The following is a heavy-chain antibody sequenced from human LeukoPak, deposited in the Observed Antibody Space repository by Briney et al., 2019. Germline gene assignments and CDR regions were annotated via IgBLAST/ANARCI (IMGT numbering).Heavy chain of an antibody. J-gene: IGHJ4*02. Sequence: GGSLRLSCAASGFTFSSYAMSWVRQAPGKGLEWVSAISGGGGSTYYADSVKGRFTISRDNSKNTLYLQMNSLRAEDTAVYYCAKPPGRQQLPSRGVYWGQGTLVTVSS. CDR3: AKPPGRQQLPSRGVY. CDR2: ISGGGGST. CDR1: GFTFSSYA. D-gene: IGHD6-13*01. V-gene: IGHV3-23*01.